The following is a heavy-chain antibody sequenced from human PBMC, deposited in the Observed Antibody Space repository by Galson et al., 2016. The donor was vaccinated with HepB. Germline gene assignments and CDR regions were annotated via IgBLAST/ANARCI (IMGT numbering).Heavy chain of an antibody. D-gene: IGHD6-19*01. CDR3: VKSDTSGWYSPSVY. J-gene: IGHJ4*02. CDR2: ISANGGNT. CDR1: GFIFSNYA. Sequence: SLRLSCAASGFIFSNYAMHWVRQAPGKGLQFVSSISANGGNTFYADSVKGRFAISRDNSKNTLFLQMSSLRAEDTAVYYCVKSDTSGWYSPSVYWGQGTLVTVSS. V-gene: IGHV3-64D*06.